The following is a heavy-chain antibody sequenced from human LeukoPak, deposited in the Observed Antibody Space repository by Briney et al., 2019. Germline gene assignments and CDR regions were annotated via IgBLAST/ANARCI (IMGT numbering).Heavy chain of an antibody. CDR3: ARGRGGIAAAGSGSYYYYGMDV. V-gene: IGHV3-48*01. CDR1: GFTFSSYS. CDR2: ISSSSSTI. D-gene: IGHD6-13*01. J-gene: IGHJ6*02. Sequence: GGSLRLSCAASGFTFSSYSMNWVRQAPGKGLEWVSYISSSSSTIYYADSVKGRFTISRDNAKNSLYLQMNGLRAEDTAVYYCARGRGGIAAAGSGSYYYYGMDVWGQGTTVTVSS.